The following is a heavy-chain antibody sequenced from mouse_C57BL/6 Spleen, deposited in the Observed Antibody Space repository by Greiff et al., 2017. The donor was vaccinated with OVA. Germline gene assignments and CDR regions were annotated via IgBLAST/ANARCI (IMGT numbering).Heavy chain of an antibody. Sequence: EVKLMESGAELVRPGASVKLSCTASGFNIKDDYMHWVKQRPEQGLEWIGWIDPENGDTEYASKFQGKATITADTSSNTAYLQLSSLTSEDTAVYYCTDYGSFAYWGQGTLVTVSA. V-gene: IGHV14-4*01. CDR1: GFNIKDDY. CDR3: TDYGSFAY. J-gene: IGHJ3*01. D-gene: IGHD1-1*01. CDR2: IDPENGDT.